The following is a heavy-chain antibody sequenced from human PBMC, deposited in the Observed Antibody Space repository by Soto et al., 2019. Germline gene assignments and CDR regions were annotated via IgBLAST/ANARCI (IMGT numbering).Heavy chain of an antibody. V-gene: IGHV1-46*03. CDR2: INPSGGST. J-gene: IGHJ6*02. CDR1: GYTFTSYY. D-gene: IGHD5-18*01. Sequence: GASVKVSCKASGYTFTSYYMHWVRQAPGQGLEWMGIINPSGGSTSYAQKFQGRVTMTRDTSTSTVYMELSSLRSEDTAVYYCAWAAMVTGYYYYGMDVWGQGTTVTVS. CDR3: AWAAMVTGYYYYGMDV.